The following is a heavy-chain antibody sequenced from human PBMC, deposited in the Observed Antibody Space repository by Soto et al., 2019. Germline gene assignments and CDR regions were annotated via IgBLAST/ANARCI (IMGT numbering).Heavy chain of an antibody. CDR2: INSDRSST. Sequence: PGGSLRLSCAASGITFSSYWMHWVRQAPGKGLVWVSRINSDRSSTNYADSVEGRFTISRDNPKNTLYLQMNSLRVEDTAVYYCARDNTTMSAFDIWGQGTMVTVSS. CDR3: ARDNTTMSAFDI. V-gene: IGHV3-74*01. J-gene: IGHJ3*02. CDR1: GITFSSYW. D-gene: IGHD3-22*01.